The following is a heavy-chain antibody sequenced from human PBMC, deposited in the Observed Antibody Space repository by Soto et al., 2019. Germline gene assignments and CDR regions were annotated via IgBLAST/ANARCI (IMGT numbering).Heavy chain of an antibody. D-gene: IGHD3-10*02. CDR3: TIVRVADSALDH. CDR1: GFIFSNNG. V-gene: IGHV3-30*03. Sequence: LRLSCVGPGFIFSNNGMHWVRQTPGKGLEWVAFTSYDGSDTFYADSVKGRFTISRDNSKNTLFLHMSNLRAEDTAMYYCTIVRVADSALDHWGQGTLVTVSS. J-gene: IGHJ4*02. CDR2: TSYDGSDT.